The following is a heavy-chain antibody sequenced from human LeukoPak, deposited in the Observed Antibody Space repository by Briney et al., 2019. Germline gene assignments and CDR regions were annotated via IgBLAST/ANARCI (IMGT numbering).Heavy chain of an antibody. D-gene: IGHD3-10*01. CDR2: IIPIFGTA. J-gene: IGHJ6*02. CDR1: GGTFSSYA. CDR3: ARAQPNYCGSGSYGYYYYGMDV. Sequence: GASVKVSCKASGGTFSSYAISWVRQAPGQGLEWMGGIIPIFGTANYAQKFQGRVTITADESTSTAYMELSSLRSEDTAVYYCARAQPNYCGSGSYGYYYYGMDVWGQGTTVTVSS. V-gene: IGHV1-69*13.